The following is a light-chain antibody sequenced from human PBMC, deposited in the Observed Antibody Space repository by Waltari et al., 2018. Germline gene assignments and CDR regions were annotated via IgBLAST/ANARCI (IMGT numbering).Light chain of an antibody. J-gene: IGLJ2*01. CDR2: QDT. Sequence: SYELTQPPSVSVSPGQTVSITCSGAKLGDLYACWYQQKPGQSPVLVIYQDTKRPSGIPERFSGSNSGNTATLTISGTQAMDEADYYCQAWDSSNSHVVFGGGTKLTVL. CDR3: QAWDSSNSHVV. V-gene: IGLV3-1*01. CDR1: KLGDLY.